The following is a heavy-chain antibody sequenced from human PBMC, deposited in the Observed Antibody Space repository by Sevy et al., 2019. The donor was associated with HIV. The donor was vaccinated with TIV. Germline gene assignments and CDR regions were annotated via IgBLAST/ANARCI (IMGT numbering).Heavy chain of an antibody. Sequence: QLGGSLRLSCAASGFSFYSYEMNWVRQAPGKGLEWISYIDNGGSGGVYADSVKGRFTISRDNAKNSLYLQMRSLRAEDTAVYYCTRMRNWNDAFDYWGQGTPVTVSS. D-gene: IGHD1-20*01. CDR2: IDNGGSGG. J-gene: IGHJ4*02. CDR3: TRMRNWNDAFDY. CDR1: GFSFYSYE. V-gene: IGHV3-48*03.